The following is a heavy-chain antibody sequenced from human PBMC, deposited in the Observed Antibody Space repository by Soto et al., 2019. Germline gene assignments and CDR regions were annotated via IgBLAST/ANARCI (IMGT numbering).Heavy chain of an antibody. D-gene: IGHD6-19*01. CDR2: LSYDGDKE. CDR1: GFSFSDYG. V-gene: IGHV3-30*18. Sequence: QVQLEESGGNVVQPGRSLRLSCAASGFSFSDYGMHWVRQAPGKGLESVALLSYDGDKEYYADSVKGRFTISRDNSKNTVFLHMHILRPEDPAVYYCGKHLMGEQGLGLMHYWGQGTLVTVSS. CDR3: GKHLMGEQGLGLMHY. J-gene: IGHJ4*02.